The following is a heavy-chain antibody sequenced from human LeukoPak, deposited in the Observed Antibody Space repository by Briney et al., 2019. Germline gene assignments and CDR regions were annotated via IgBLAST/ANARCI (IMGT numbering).Heavy chain of an antibody. D-gene: IGHD3-10*01. V-gene: IGHV4-39*07. CDR2: IYYSGST. Sequence: SETLSLTCTVSGGSISSSSYYWGWIRQPPGKGLEWIGSIYYSGSTYYNPSLRSRVTISVDTSKNQFSLKLSSVTAADTAVYYCARDEKEVLLWFGEPTRFAYWGQGTLVTVSS. J-gene: IGHJ4*02. CDR3: ARDEKEVLLWFGEPTRFAY. CDR1: GGSISSSSYY.